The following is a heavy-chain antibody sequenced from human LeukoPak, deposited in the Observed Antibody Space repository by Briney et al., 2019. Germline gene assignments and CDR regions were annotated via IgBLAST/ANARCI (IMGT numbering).Heavy chain of an antibody. D-gene: IGHD2-2*01. V-gene: IGHV7-4-1*02. J-gene: IGHJ4*02. Sequence: ASVKVSCKASGYTFTSYAMNWVRQAPGQGLEWMGWINTNTGNPTYAQGFTGRFVFSLDTSVSTAYLQISSLKAEDTAVYYCARVAGYCSSTSCYGVRDDYWGQGTLVIVSS. CDR1: GYTFTSYA. CDR3: ARVAGYCSSTSCYGVRDDY. CDR2: INTNTGNP.